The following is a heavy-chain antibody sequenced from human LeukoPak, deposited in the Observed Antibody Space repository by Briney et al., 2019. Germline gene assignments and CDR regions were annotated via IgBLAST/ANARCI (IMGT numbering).Heavy chain of an antibody. CDR2: IKQDGSEK. Sequence: GGSLRLSCAASGFTFSSYWMSWVRQAPGKGLEWVANIKQDGSEKNYVDSVKGRFTISRDNAKNSLDLQMNSLRAEDTAVYYCARAGGYASSWAYWGQGTLVTVSS. CDR3: ARAGGYASSWAY. J-gene: IGHJ4*02. D-gene: IGHD5-12*01. CDR1: GFTFSSYW. V-gene: IGHV3-7*01.